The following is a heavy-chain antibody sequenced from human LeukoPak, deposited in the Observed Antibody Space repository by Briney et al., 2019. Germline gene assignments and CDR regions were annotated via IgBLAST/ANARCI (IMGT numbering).Heavy chain of an antibody. V-gene: IGHV4-30-4*01. CDR1: GGSISSGDYY. CDR3: ARSGDGYNFDY. J-gene: IGHJ4*03. CDR2: IYYNGNT. D-gene: IGHD5-24*01. Sequence: SQTLSLTCTVSGGSISSGDYYWSWIRQPPGKGLEWIGYIYYNGNTYYNPSLKSRGSISVDTSKNQFSLKLSSVTAADTAVYHCARSGDGYNFDYWGQGTTVTVSS.